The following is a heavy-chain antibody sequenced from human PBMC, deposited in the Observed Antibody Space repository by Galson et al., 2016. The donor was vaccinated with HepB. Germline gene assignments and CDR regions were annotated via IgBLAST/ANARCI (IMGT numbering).Heavy chain of an antibody. CDR1: GFTFSDYY. V-gene: IGHV3-11*01. CDR2: ISSSGQAI. CDR3: ARDPVRFSGYDPRYYFDF. D-gene: IGHD5-12*01. J-gene: IGHJ4*02. Sequence: SLRLSCAASGFTFSDYYMSWVRQAPGKGLEWVSYISSSGQAIYYADSVKGRFTISRDNVKNSLYLRMNSLRADDTAVYYCARDPVRFSGYDPRYYFDFWGQGTLVTVSS.